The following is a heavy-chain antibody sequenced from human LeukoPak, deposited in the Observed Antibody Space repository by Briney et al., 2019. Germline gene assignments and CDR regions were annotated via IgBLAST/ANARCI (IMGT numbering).Heavy chain of an antibody. J-gene: IGHJ4*02. CDR1: GDSITSYY. Sequence: SETLSLTCTVSGDSITSYYWSWIRQPPGKGLEYIGYIFYSGTTNYNPSLKSRVTISVNTSKNQFSLKLSSVTAADTAVYYCARYSSGWGYFDYWGQGTLVTVSS. CDR2: IFYSGTT. CDR3: ARYSSGWGYFDY. D-gene: IGHD6-19*01. V-gene: IGHV4-59*01.